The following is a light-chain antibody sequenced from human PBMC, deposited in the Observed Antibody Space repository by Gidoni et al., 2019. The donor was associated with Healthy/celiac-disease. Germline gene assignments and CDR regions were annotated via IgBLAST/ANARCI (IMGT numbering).Light chain of an antibody. CDR3: KQYNNWPAT. J-gene: IGKJ4*01. Sequence: EIVMTQSPATLSVSPGERATLSCRASQSVSSNLAWYHQKPGQAPRLLIYGASTRATGIPARFSGSGSGTEFTLTISSLQSEDFAVYYCKQYNNWPATFGGGTKVEIK. CDR1: QSVSSN. V-gene: IGKV3-15*01. CDR2: GAS.